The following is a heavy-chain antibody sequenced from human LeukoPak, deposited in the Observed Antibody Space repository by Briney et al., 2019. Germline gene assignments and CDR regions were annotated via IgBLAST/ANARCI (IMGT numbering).Heavy chain of an antibody. CDR1: GYTFTGYY. D-gene: IGHD2-2*01. CDR3: ARDVGEYCSSTNCYASHY. CDR2: INPHSGGT. V-gene: IGHV1-2*02. Sequence: ASVKVSCKASGYTFTGYYIHWVRQAPGQGLEWMGWINPHSGGTNYAQKFKGGVTMTRDTSITTAYMELSRLRSDDTAVYYCARDVGEYCSSTNCYASHYWGQGTLVTVSS. J-gene: IGHJ4*02.